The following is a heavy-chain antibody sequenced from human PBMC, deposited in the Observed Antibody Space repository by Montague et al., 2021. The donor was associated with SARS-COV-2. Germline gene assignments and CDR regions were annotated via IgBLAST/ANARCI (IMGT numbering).Heavy chain of an antibody. Sequence: PALVKPTQTLTLTRTFSGFSLSTSGVGVGWIRQPPGKALEWLALIYWDDDKRYSPSLKSRLTITKDTSKNQVVLTMTNMDPVDTAIYYCAHRRSGWSSSDWYAWNWGQGTLVTVSS. V-gene: IGHV2-5*02. D-gene: IGHD6-19*01. J-gene: IGHJ4*02. CDR3: AHRRSGWSSSDWYAWN. CDR1: GFSLSTSGVG. CDR2: IYWDDDK.